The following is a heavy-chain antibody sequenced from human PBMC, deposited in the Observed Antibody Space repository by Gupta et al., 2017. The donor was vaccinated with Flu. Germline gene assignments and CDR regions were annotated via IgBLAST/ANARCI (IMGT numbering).Heavy chain of an antibody. V-gene: IGHV3-23*01. Sequence: EVQLLESGGGLVQPGGSLRLSCAASGFTFSSYAMSWVRKAPGKGLEWGSAISGSGGSTYYADSVKGRFTISRDNSKNTLYLQMNSLRAEDTAVYYCAKALWFGELFHWGQGTLVTVSS. CDR3: AKALWFGELFH. D-gene: IGHD3-10*01. CDR1: GFTFSSYA. CDR2: ISGSGGST. J-gene: IGHJ4*02.